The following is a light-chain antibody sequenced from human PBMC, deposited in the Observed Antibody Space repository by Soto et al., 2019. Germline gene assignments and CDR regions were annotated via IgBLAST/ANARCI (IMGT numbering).Light chain of an antibody. Sequence: QLTSSPSAMSAFVGERVKITCRASQPYSRWLAWYQQNPGKALKLLIYAASTLESGVSSRFGGRGSGTEITLTINGLQPEDLATYYCQQYKSYLRTCGQGCMVEI. CDR2: AAS. CDR1: QPYSRW. V-gene: IGKV1-5*01. CDR3: QQYKSYLRT. J-gene: IGKJ1*01.